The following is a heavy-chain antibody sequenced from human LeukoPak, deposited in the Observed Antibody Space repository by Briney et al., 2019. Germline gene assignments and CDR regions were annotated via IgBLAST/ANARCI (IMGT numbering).Heavy chain of an antibody. D-gene: IGHD5-12*01. CDR1: GFTFSSYS. CDR3: ARSRLVATDY. J-gene: IGHJ4*02. V-gene: IGHV3-48*04. CDR2: ISSSSSTI. Sequence: PGGSLRLSCAASGFTFSSYSMNWVRQAPGKGPEWVSYISSSSSTIYYADSVKGRFTISRDNAKNSLYLQMNSLRAEDTAVYYCARSRLVATDYWGQGTLVTVSS.